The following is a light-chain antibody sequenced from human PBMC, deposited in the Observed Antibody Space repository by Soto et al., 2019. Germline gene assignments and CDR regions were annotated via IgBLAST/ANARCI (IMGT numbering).Light chain of an antibody. CDR2: DVA. J-gene: IGLJ1*01. Sequence: QSALTQPASVSDSPGQSITISCTGTSSDVGGSNFVSWYQQHPGKPPKLIIYDVANRPSGVSNRFSGSKSGSTASLIISRLQTEDEADYYCVSYTSRTTYVFGNGTKVTVL. CDR3: VSYTSRTTYV. CDR1: SSDVGGSNF. V-gene: IGLV2-14*03.